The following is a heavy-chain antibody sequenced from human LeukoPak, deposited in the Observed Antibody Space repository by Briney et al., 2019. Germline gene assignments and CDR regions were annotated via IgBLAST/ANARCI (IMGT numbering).Heavy chain of an antibody. CDR3: ARAWSGYDYFDY. J-gene: IGHJ4*02. CDR1: GFTLGSYW. D-gene: IGHD5-12*01. V-gene: IGHV3-7*01. Sequence: QSGGSLRLSCAASGFTLGSYWMSWVRQAPGKGLKWVANIRQDGSEKFYVDSVKGRFTISRDNAKNSLYLQMNSLRAEDTAVYYCARAWSGYDYFDYWGQGTLVTVSS. CDR2: IRQDGSEK.